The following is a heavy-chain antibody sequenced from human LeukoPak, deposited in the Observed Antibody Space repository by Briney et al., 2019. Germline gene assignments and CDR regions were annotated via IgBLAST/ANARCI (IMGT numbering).Heavy chain of an antibody. CDR3: ARGRPGIAARLPHYYYYMDV. D-gene: IGHD6-6*01. V-gene: IGHV4-34*01. J-gene: IGHJ6*03. CDR2: INHSGST. Sequence: PSETLSLTCAVYGGSFSGYYWSWIRQPPGKGLEWIGEINHSGSTNYNPSLKSRVTISVDTSKNQFSLKLSSVTAADTAVYYCARGRPGIAARLPHYYYYMDVWGKGTTVTVSS. CDR1: GGSFSGYY.